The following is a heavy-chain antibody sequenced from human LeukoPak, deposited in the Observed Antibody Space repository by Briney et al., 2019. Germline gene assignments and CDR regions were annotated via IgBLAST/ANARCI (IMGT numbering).Heavy chain of an antibody. CDR2: GSQSGATT. D-gene: IGHD3-16*02. Sequence: GGSLTLSCAASGFTFSSYEIQWVRQAPGKGLEWISYGSQSGATTYFADSVKGRFIISRDNAKNSLYMQMNSLRAEDTAVYYCARVERLRLGELSAPWAMDVWGQGTTVTVSS. V-gene: IGHV3-48*03. CDR3: ARVERLRLGELSAPWAMDV. CDR1: GFTFSSYE. J-gene: IGHJ6*02.